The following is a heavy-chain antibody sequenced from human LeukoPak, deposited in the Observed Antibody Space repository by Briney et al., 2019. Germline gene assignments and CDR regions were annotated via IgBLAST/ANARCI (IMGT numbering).Heavy chain of an antibody. V-gene: IGHV3-48*03. Sequence: AGGSLRLSCAASGFTFSSYEMNWVRQAPGKGLEWVSYISSSGSTIYYADSVKGRFTISRDNAKNSLYLEMTSLRAGDTAVYYCASGSPAGDYWGQGTLVTVSS. D-gene: IGHD1-26*01. CDR3: ASGSPAGDY. CDR1: GFTFSSYE. J-gene: IGHJ4*02. CDR2: ISSSGSTI.